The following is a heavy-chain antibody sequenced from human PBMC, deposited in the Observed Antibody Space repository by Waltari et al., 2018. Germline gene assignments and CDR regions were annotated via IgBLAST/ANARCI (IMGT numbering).Heavy chain of an antibody. V-gene: IGHV3-21*02. CDR3: ARDSARNYDYISGGHAFDI. CDR2: ISSTSSYI. J-gene: IGHJ3*02. CDR1: GFTFSTYN. Sequence: EVQLVESGGGLVKPGGSLRLSCAASGFTFSTYNINWFRQAHGKGLDWVSSISSTSSYIYYADSVKGRFTISRDNANNSLYLQMSSLRAEDTAIYYCARDSARNYDYISGGHAFDIWGQGTMITVSS. D-gene: IGHD3-16*01.